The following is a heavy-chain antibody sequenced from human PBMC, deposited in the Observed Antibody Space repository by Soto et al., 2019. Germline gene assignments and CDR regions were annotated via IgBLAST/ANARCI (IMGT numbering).Heavy chain of an antibody. Sequence: EVHLVESGGGVVQPGGSLRLSCAASGFSFSMYSMNWVRQAPGKGLEWVSYISSNGATIYDTDSGRGRFTISRDNAKNSLYLQMNSLRDEDTAVYYCAREDILGTRSFDYWGQGTLVTVSS. CDR3: AREDILGTRSFDY. D-gene: IGHD1-26*01. CDR2: ISSNGATI. V-gene: IGHV3-48*02. J-gene: IGHJ4*02. CDR1: GFSFSMYS.